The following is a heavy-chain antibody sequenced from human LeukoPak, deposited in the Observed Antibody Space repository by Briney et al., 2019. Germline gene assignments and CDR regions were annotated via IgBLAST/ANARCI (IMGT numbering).Heavy chain of an antibody. CDR3: ARDRIVVVTAIDYYYYGMDV. V-gene: IGHV1-46*01. CDR2: INPSGGST. Sequence: ASVKVSWKAAEYIITCYYMYWGRQAPGQGLELRGIINPSGGSTSYAQKFQGRVTMTRDTSTSTVYMELSSLRSEDTAVYYCARDRIVVVTAIDYYYYGMDVWGQGTTVTVSS. CDR1: EYIITCYY. D-gene: IGHD2-21*02. J-gene: IGHJ6*02.